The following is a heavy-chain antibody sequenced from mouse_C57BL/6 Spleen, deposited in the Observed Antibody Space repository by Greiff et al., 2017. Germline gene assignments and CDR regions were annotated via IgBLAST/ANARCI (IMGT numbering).Heavy chain of an antibody. CDR1: GYTFTSYW. V-gene: IGHV1-64*01. CDR3: ASYSNYGAWFAY. J-gene: IGHJ3*01. D-gene: IGHD2-5*01. Sequence: QVQLQQPGAELVKPGASVKLSCKASGYTFTSYWMHWVKQRPGQGLEWIGMIHPNSGSTNHNEKFKSKATLTVDKSSSTAYMQLSSLTSEDSAVYYCASYSNYGAWFAYWGQGTLVTVSA. CDR2: IHPNSGST.